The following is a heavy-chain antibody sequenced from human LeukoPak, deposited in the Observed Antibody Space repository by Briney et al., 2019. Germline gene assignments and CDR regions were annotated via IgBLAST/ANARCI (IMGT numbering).Heavy chain of an antibody. D-gene: IGHD3-22*01. CDR3: ARGQALYSDASGYYAGGFQYFDK. CDR2: INHSGSA. J-gene: IGHJ4*02. V-gene: IGHV4-34*01. CDR1: GGSFSGYY. Sequence: TSETLSLTCAVYGGSFSGYYWSWIRQTAGKGLEWMGEINHSGSAKYNPSLKSRVSISVTLSKNQFSLDLSSVTAADTAVYYCARGQALYSDASGYYAGGFQYFDKWGQGTLVTVSS.